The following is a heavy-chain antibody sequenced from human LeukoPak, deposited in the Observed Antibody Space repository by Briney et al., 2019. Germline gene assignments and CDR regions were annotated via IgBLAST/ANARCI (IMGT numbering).Heavy chain of an antibody. V-gene: IGHV3-33*01. CDR3: ARDLEDSSPFGAFDM. CDR1: GFTFSNYG. CDR2: IWFDGIKK. Sequence: GRSLRLSCAASGFTFSNYGMHWVRQVPGKGLEWVAAIWFDGIKKYYADSVKGRLTISRDNYKNTLYLQVNSLRAEDTAVYYCARDLEDSSPFGAFDMWGQGTMVTVSS. J-gene: IGHJ3*02. D-gene: IGHD3-22*01.